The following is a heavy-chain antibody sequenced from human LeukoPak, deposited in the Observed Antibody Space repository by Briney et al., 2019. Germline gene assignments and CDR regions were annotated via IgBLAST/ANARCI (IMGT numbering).Heavy chain of an antibody. V-gene: IGHV3-30*02. J-gene: IGHJ4*02. CDR3: ARRAVSGSYYFDY. CDR1: GFTFSSYG. CDR2: IRYDGSNK. D-gene: IGHD1-26*01. Sequence: GGSLRLSCAASGFTFSSYGMNWVPQAPGKGLEWVAFIRYDGSNKYYADSVKGRFTISRDNSKNTLYLQMNSLRAEDTAVYYCARRAVSGSYYFDYWGQGTLVTVSS.